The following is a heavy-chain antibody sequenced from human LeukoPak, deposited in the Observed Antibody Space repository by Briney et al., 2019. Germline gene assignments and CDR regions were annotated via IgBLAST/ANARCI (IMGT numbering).Heavy chain of an antibody. D-gene: IGHD3-3*01. Sequence: GGSLRLSCATSGFIFRSYWMSWVRQAPGKGLEWVANIKQDGSEKYYVDSVKGRFTISRDNAKNSLYLQMNSLRAEDTAVYYCARSYDFWSGYCRFDYWGQGTLVTVSS. CDR2: IKQDGSEK. CDR1: GFIFRSYW. J-gene: IGHJ4*02. CDR3: ARSYDFWSGYCRFDY. V-gene: IGHV3-7*01.